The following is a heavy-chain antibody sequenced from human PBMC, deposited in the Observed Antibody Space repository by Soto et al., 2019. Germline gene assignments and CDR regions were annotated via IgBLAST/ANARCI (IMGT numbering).Heavy chain of an antibody. CDR1: GFTFSSYA. J-gene: IGHJ3*02. D-gene: IGHD4-17*01. CDR3: ARENTADDAFDI. Sequence: EVQLVESGGGLVQPGGSLRLSCAASGFTFSSYAMHWVRQAPGKGLEYVSAISSNGGSTYYANSVKGRFTISRDNSKNTLYIQMGSMRAEDMAVYYCARENTADDAFDIWGQGTMVTVSS. CDR2: ISSNGGST. V-gene: IGHV3-64*01.